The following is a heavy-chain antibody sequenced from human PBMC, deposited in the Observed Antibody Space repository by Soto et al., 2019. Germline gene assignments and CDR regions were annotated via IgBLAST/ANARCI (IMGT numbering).Heavy chain of an antibody. V-gene: IGHV3-33*03. Sequence: PGGSLRLSCAASGLTVSGKKYVAWVRQAPGKGLEWVAVIWYDGSNKYYADSVKGRFTTSSDSSKTTVYLQMNDLRPADTAVYYCATWHEREHAYDVWGQGTTVTVSS. CDR2: IWYDGSNK. D-gene: IGHD1-1*01. J-gene: IGHJ3*01. CDR1: GLTVSGKKY. CDR3: ATWHEREHAYDV.